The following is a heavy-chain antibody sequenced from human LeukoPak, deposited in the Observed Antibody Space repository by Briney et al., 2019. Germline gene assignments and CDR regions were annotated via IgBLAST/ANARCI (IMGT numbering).Heavy chain of an antibody. V-gene: IGHV3-21*01. Sequence: PGGSLRLSCAASGFTFSSYSMNWVRQAPGKGLEWVSSISSSMSYIYYADSVKGRFTISRDNAKTSLYLQMNSLRAEDTAVYYCARAAATDLDFWGQGTLVTVSS. CDR3: ARAAATDLDF. J-gene: IGHJ4*02. CDR1: GFTFSSYS. D-gene: IGHD6-13*01. CDR2: ISSSMSYI.